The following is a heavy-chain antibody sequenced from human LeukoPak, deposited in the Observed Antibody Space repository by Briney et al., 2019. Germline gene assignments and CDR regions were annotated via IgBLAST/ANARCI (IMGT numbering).Heavy chain of an antibody. D-gene: IGHD2-21*02. CDR1: GYTFTGYY. V-gene: IGHV1-2*02. J-gene: IGHJ4*02. CDR2: INPNSGGT. CDR3: ASGPGAYCGGDCYSEMDY. Sequence: GASVKVSCKASGYTFTGYYMHWVRQAPGQGLEWMGWINPNSGGTNYAQKFQGRVTMTRDMSISTAYMELSRLRSDDTAVYYCASGPGAYCGGDCYSEMDYWGQGTLVTVSS.